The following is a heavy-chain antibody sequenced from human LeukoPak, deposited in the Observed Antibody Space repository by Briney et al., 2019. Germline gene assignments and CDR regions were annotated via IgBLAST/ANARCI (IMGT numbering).Heavy chain of an antibody. V-gene: IGHV3-21*01. Sequence: GGSLRLSCAASGFTVSSNYMSWVRQAPGKGLEWVSSISSSSSYIYYADSVKGRFTISRDNAKNSLYLQMNSLRAEDTAVYYCARELLPNAFDIWGQGTMVTVSS. CDR3: ARELLPNAFDI. CDR1: GFTVSSNY. CDR2: ISSSSSYI. D-gene: IGHD2/OR15-2a*01. J-gene: IGHJ3*02.